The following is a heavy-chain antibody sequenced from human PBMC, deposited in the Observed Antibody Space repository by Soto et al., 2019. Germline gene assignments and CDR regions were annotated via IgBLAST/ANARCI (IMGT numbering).Heavy chain of an antibody. CDR2: ISPDGSDV. D-gene: IGHD2-8*02. CDR3: ACWGHIVPVAPSDFDR. J-gene: IGHJ4*02. CDR1: GFPFTNYW. V-gene: IGHV3-74*01. Sequence: LRLSCVASGFPFTNYWMNWVRQTPGKGLMWVSRISPDGSDVGFADSVEGRFTVSRDNAKNTLYLQMHSLRAEDTAMYYCACWGHIVPVAPSDFDRWGQGTQVTVSS.